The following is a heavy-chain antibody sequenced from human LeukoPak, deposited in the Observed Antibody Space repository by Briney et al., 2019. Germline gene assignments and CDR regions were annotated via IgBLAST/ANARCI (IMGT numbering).Heavy chain of an antibody. Sequence: SETLSLTCAVYGGSFSGYYWSWIRQPPGKGLEWIGEINHSGSTNYNPPLKSRVTISIDTSKKQFSLRLSSVTAADTAVYYCARGRLYITMGRGVTNAPYFDYWGQGTLATVSS. D-gene: IGHD3-10*01. V-gene: IGHV4-34*01. CDR3: ARGRLYITMGRGVTNAPYFDY. J-gene: IGHJ4*02. CDR1: GGSFSGYY. CDR2: INHSGST.